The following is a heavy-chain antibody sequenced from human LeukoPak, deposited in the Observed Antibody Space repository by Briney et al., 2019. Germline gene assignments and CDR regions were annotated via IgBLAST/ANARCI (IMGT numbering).Heavy chain of an antibody. Sequence: GGSLSLSFAASGFPFSSYAMSWVRQAPGKGLEWVSAISGSGGSTYYADSVKGRFTISRDNSKNTLFLQMNSLRAEDTAVYYCAKVPTVVVVAATFDYWGQGTLITVSS. J-gene: IGHJ4*02. V-gene: IGHV3-23*01. CDR1: GFPFSSYA. CDR2: ISGSGGST. CDR3: AKVPTVVVVAATFDY. D-gene: IGHD2-15*01.